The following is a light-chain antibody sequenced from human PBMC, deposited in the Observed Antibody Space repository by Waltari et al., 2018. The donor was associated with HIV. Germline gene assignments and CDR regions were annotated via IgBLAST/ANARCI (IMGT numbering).Light chain of an antibody. J-gene: IGKJ1*01. CDR2: KVS. CDR1: ERLVSANGKTY. CDR3: AQETFWGWT. Sequence: VVLTQFPVSLSVSVGQSASISCRSSERLVSANGKTYLRWFQQRPGQSLRRLIYKVSNRDAGVPGKFSGSGAVRDFTLQINRVEAEDVATYYCAQETFWGWTFGPGTKVEI. V-gene: IGKV2-30*01.